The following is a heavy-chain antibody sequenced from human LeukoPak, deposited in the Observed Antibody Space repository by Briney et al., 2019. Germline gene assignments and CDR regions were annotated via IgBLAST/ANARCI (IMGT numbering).Heavy chain of an antibody. D-gene: IGHD2-15*01. CDR2: IYTGGST. CDR3: AREALGQVAATLHFDY. J-gene: IGHJ4*02. CDR1: GGSISSYY. Sequence: KASETLSLTCTVSGGSISSYYWSWIRQPAGKGLEWIGRIYTGGSTNYNPSLKSRVTMSVDTSKNQFSLKLSSVTAADTAVYYCAREALGQVAATLHFDYWGQGTLVTVSS. V-gene: IGHV4-4*07.